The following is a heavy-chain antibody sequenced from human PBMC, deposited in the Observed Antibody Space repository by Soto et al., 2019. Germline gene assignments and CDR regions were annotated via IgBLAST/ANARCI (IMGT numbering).Heavy chain of an antibody. Sequence: GASVKVSCKASGGTFGSYTIRWVRQAPGQGLEWMGRIIPILGIANYAQKFQGRVTITADKSTSTAYMELSSLRSEDTAVYYCARARVRGVDYYYYGMDVWGQGTTVTVSS. V-gene: IGHV1-69*02. CDR1: GGTFGSYT. CDR3: ARARVRGVDYYYYGMDV. CDR2: IIPILGIA. J-gene: IGHJ6*02. D-gene: IGHD3-10*01.